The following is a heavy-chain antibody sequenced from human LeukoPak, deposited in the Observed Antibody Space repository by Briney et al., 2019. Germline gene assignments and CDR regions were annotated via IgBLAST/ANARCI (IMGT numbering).Heavy chain of an antibody. CDR3: ARGRGRDCSSTSCYSDY. D-gene: IGHD2-2*02. Sequence: PGGSLRLSCAASGFTFSSFSMNWVRQAPGKGLEWVSSISSSGTYIYYADSVMGRFTISRDNAKNSLYLQMNSLRAEDTAVYYCARGRGRDCSSTSCYSDYWGQGTLVTVSS. J-gene: IGHJ4*02. V-gene: IGHV3-21*01. CDR1: GFTFSSFS. CDR2: ISSSGTYI.